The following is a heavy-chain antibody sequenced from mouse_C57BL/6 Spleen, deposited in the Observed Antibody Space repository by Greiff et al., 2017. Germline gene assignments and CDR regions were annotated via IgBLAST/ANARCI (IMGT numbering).Heavy chain of an antibody. CDR1: GYTFTSYW. CDR2: IDPSDSYT. J-gene: IGHJ2*01. V-gene: IGHV1-50*01. Sequence: VQLQQPGAELVKPGASVKLSCKASGYTFTSYWMQWVKQRPGQGLEWIGEIDPSDSYTNYNQKFKGKATLTVDTSSSTAYMQLSSLTSEDSAVYYCERGGVTTVVATGCDDWGKGTTLTVSS. D-gene: IGHD1-1*01. CDR3: ERGGVTTVVATGCDD.